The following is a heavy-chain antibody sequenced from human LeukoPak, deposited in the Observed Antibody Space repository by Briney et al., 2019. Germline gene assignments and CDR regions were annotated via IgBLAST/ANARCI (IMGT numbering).Heavy chain of an antibody. CDR2: IKQDGSEK. CDR1: GFTFSSYW. CDR3: ARESTTGRAGSLDY. D-gene: IGHD1-1*01. J-gene: IGHJ4*02. V-gene: IGHV3-7*01. Sequence: SGGSLRLSCAASGFTFSSYWMSWVRQAPGKGLEWVANIKQDGSEKYYVDSVKGRFTISRDNAKNSLYLQMNSLRAEDTAVYYCARESTTGRAGSLDYWGQGTLVTVSS.